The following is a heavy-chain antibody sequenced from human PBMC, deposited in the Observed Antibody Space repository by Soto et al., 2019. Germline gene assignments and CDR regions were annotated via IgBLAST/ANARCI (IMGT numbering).Heavy chain of an antibody. D-gene: IGHD5-12*01. J-gene: IGHJ4*02. CDR2: IFGDGSRA. V-gene: IGHV3-23*01. Sequence: EVQLLESGGGLVQPGGSLRLSCAASGFTFSTYTMNWVRQAPGKGLEWVSGIFGDGSRAYYADSVKGRFTISRDNSKNTLYLQMRSLRVEDTAVYYCATDARPDGYWDFDYWGQGTLVTVSS. CDR3: ATDARPDGYWDFDY. CDR1: GFTFSTYT.